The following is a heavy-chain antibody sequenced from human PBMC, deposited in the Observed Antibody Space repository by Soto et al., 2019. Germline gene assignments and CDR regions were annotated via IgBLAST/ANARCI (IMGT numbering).Heavy chain of an antibody. CDR1: SAPVSSSTYT. CDR3: ARLHGYCISSSCHGHYAMDV. CDR2: IYYSGST. J-gene: IGHJ6*02. V-gene: IGHV4-39*01. Sequence: QLQLQESGPGLVKPSETLSLTCTVSSAPVSSSTYTWGWIRQPPGKGLEWIGSIYYSGSTYYNPSPTSRVTVSVDTSKNQFSLKVTSVTAADTAVYYCARLHGYCISSSCHGHYAMDVWGQGTTVTVSS. D-gene: IGHD2-2*01.